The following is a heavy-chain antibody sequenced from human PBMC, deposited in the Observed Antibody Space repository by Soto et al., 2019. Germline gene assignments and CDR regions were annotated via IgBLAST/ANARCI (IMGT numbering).Heavy chain of an antibody. J-gene: IGHJ4*02. V-gene: IGHV3-11*01. Sequence: GGSLRLSCAASGFTFSDYYMSWIRQAPGKGLEWVSYISSSGSTIYYADSVKGRFTISRDNAKNSLYLQMNSLRAEDTAVYYCARDRRYSGYDSPVGYWGQGTLVTVSS. CDR3: ARDRRYSGYDSPVGY. CDR2: ISSSGSTI. CDR1: GFTFSDYY. D-gene: IGHD5-12*01.